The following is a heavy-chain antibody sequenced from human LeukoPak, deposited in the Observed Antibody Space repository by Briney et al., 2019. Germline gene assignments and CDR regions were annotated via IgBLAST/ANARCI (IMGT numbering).Heavy chain of an antibody. J-gene: IGHJ3*02. CDR1: GGTFSSYA. V-gene: IGHV1-69*13. Sequence: ASVKVSCKASGGTFSSYAISWVRQAPGQGLEWMGGIIPIFGTANYAQKFQGRVTITADESTSTAYMELSSLRSEDTAVYYCARDLVASSSWYDAFDIWGQGTMVTVSS. D-gene: IGHD6-13*01. CDR2: IIPIFGTA. CDR3: ARDLVASSSWYDAFDI.